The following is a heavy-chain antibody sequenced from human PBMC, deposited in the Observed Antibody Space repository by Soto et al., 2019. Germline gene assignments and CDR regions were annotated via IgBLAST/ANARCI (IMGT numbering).Heavy chain of an antibody. Sequence: PGYALNLSCKASGYIFTDYWIGWVRQMPGKGLEWMGIIHPGDSDTRYSPSFQGHVTISADKSFNTAYLQWSSLRASDSAKYFCARHDNGYNPLGFWGQGTLVTVSS. CDR1: GYIFTDYW. D-gene: IGHD5-12*01. CDR2: IHPGDSDT. J-gene: IGHJ4*02. V-gene: IGHV5-51*01. CDR3: ARHDNGYNPLGF.